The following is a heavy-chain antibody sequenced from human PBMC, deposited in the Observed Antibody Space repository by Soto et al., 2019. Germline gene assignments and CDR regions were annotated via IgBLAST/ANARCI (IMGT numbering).Heavy chain of an antibody. Sequence: SLRLSCAASGFTFSNYAMSWVRQAPGKGLEWVSAMSGSGGSTSYADPVKGRFTISRDNSKNTLYLQMNSLRAEDTAVYYCAKGRVYNWMGDAFDIWGQGTMVTVSS. J-gene: IGHJ3*02. CDR2: MSGSGGST. V-gene: IGHV3-23*01. CDR1: GFTFSNYA. CDR3: AKGRVYNWMGDAFDI. D-gene: IGHD1-20*01.